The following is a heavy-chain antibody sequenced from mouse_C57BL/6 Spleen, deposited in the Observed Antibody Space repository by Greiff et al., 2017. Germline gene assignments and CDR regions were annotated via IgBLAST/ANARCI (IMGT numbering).Heavy chain of an antibody. CDR2: IHPSDSDT. CDR3: AIGGYYGSSYDWYFDV. Sequence: QVQLQQPGAELVKPGASVKVSCKASGYTFTSYWMHWVQQRPGQGLEWIGRIHPSDSDTNYNQKFKGKTTLTVDKSSSTAYMQLSSLTSEGSAVYYCAIGGYYGSSYDWYFDVWGTGTTVTVSS. CDR1: GYTFTSYW. D-gene: IGHD1-1*01. V-gene: IGHV1-74*01. J-gene: IGHJ1*03.